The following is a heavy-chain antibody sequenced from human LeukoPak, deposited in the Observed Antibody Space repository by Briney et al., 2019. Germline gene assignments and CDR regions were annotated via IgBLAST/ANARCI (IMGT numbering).Heavy chain of an antibody. Sequence: PGGSLRLSCAASGFTVSSNYMSWVRQAPGKGLEWVSVIYSGGSTYYADSVKGRFTISRDNSKNTLFLQMNSLRAEDTAVYYCAKPTVVKGERYYYHYYMDVWGKGTTVTITS. D-gene: IGHD4-23*01. V-gene: IGHV3-53*01. J-gene: IGHJ6*03. CDR3: AKPTVVKGERYYYHYYMDV. CDR2: IYSGGST. CDR1: GFTVSSNY.